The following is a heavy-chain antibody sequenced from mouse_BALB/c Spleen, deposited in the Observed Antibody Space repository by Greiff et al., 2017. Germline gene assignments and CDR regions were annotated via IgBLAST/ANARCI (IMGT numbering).Heavy chain of an antibody. J-gene: IGHJ2*01. CDR1: GYTFTSYW. Sequence: VQLQQPGAELVRPGASVKLSCKASGYTFTSYWINWVKQRPGQGLEWIGNIYPSDSYTNYNQKFKDKATLTVDKSTSTAYMQLSSPTSEDSAVYYCTRGRTFFDYWGQGTTLTVSS. CDR3: TRGRTFFDY. CDR2: IYPSDSYT. V-gene: IGHV1-69*02.